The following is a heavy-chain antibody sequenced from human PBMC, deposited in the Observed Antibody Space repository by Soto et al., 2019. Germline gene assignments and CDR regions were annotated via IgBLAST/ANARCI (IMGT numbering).Heavy chain of an antibody. D-gene: IGHD3-10*01. J-gene: IGHJ6*02. CDR2: ISYDGSNK. CDR3: AKDKGGVRANYYYYGMDV. CDR1: GFTFSSYG. V-gene: IGHV3-30*18. Sequence: ESGGGVVQPGRSLRLSCAASGFTFSSYGMHWVRQAPGKGLEWVAVISYDGSNKYYADSVKGRFTISRDNSKNTLYLQMNSLGAEDTAVYYCAKDKGGVRANYYYYGMDVWGQGTTVTVSS.